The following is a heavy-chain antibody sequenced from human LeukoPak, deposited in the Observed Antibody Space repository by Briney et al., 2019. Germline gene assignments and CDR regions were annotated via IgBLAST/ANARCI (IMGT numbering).Heavy chain of an antibody. CDR2: ISGSHNTT. CDR3: ATPTGSYPGGFDN. D-gene: IGHD1-26*01. V-gene: IGHV3-23*01. CDR1: GFTFGTYA. Sequence: GGSLKLSCAASGFTFGTYAMSWVRQAPGRGLEWVSSISGSHNTTYSADSVKGRFTISRDNSRNTLYLQTNSLRVEDTAIYYCATPTGSYPGGFDNWGQGTLVTVSS. J-gene: IGHJ4*02.